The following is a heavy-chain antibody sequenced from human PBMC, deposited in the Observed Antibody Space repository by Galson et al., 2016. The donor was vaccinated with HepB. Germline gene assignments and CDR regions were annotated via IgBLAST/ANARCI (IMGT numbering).Heavy chain of an antibody. CDR1: GYTFNNFG. V-gene: IGHV1-18*01. D-gene: IGHD3-16*02. J-gene: IGHJ4*02. CDR2: ISAKKGDI. Sequence: SVKVSCKASGYTFNNFGITWVRQAPGQGLERMGWISAKKGDINYAQKFQHRVTLTTDTSTSTAYMELRSLRSDDTAVYYCARDDSDYAWGSFRPFWFWGQGTLVTVSS. CDR3: ARDDSDYAWGSFRPFWF.